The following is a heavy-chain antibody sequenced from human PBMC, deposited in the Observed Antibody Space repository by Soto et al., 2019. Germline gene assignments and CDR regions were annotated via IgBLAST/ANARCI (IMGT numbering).Heavy chain of an antibody. CDR3: ARRTVGWYFDL. J-gene: IGHJ2*01. D-gene: IGHD4-17*01. CDR1: GFTFSIYA. CDR2: ISGSGGST. V-gene: IGHV3-23*01. Sequence: EVQLLESGGDLVQPGGSLRLSCAASGFTFSIYAMNWVRQAPGKGLEWVSVISGSGGSTYYADSVKGRFTISRDNSKNTLYLQMNSLRAEDTAVYYCARRTVGWYFDLWGRGTLVTVSS.